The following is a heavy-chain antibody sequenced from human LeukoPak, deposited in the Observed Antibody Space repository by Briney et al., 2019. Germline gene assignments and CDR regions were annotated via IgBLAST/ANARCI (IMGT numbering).Heavy chain of an antibody. D-gene: IGHD3-3*01. CDR1: GYTFTSYG. J-gene: IGHJ6*03. Sequence: ASVKVSCKASGYTFTSYGISWVRQAPGQGLEWMGWNSAYNGNTNYAQKLQGRVTMTTDTSTSTAYMELRSLRSDDTAVYYCARDRPQRITIFGVAKDYYYYMDVWGKGTTVTVSS. CDR3: ARDRPQRITIFGVAKDYYYYMDV. V-gene: IGHV1-18*01. CDR2: NSAYNGNT.